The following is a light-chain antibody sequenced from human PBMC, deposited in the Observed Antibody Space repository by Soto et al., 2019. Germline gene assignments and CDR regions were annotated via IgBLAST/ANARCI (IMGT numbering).Light chain of an antibody. CDR3: QQYGSSPVT. V-gene: IGKV3-20*01. CDR1: QSVSSSY. Sequence: EIVLTQSPGTLSLSPGERATLSCRASQSVSSSYLAWYQQKPGQAPRLLIYGASSRATGMPESFSGSGSGTDFTRTSSSRAPYDLAVYHCQQYGSSPVTFDQGTMVEFK. CDR2: GAS. J-gene: IGKJ1*01.